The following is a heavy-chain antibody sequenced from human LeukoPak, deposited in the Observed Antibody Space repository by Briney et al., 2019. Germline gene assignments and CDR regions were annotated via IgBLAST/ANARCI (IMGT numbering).Heavy chain of an antibody. Sequence: SETLSLTCTVSGYSISSGYYWGWIRQPPGKGLEWIGYIYYSGSTNYNPSLKSRVTISVDTSKNQFSLKLSSVTAADTAVYYCASPGTDPYNWFDPWGQGTLVTVSS. J-gene: IGHJ5*02. CDR2: IYYSGST. CDR1: GYSISSGYY. D-gene: IGHD3/OR15-3a*01. V-gene: IGHV4-61*01. CDR3: ASPGTDPYNWFDP.